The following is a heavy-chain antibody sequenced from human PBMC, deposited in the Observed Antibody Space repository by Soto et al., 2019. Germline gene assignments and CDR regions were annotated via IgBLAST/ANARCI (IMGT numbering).Heavy chain of an antibody. D-gene: IGHD6-13*01. V-gene: IGHV1-69*08. CDR1: GDTFSSYT. J-gene: IGHJ4*02. Sequence: QVQLVQTGAEVKKPGSSVKVSCKASGDTFSSYTISWVRQAPGPGLEWMGRIIPIRGIANYAQKFQGSVTTTAANSTSTAYMELSSVRSEDTAVYCCAREKDVVAAGTRCINFDYWGQGTLVTV. CDR2: IIPIRGIA. CDR3: AREKDVVAAGTRCINFDY.